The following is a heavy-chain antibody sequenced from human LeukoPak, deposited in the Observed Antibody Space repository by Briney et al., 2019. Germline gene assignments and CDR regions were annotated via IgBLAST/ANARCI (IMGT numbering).Heavy chain of an antibody. CDR2: ISYDGSNK. D-gene: IGHD3-16*01. J-gene: IGHJ4*02. CDR3: VRDMKRSYFDY. V-gene: IGHV3-30-3*01. Sequence: PGRSLRLSCAASGFTFSSYAMHWVRQAPGKGLEWVAVISYDGSNKYYADSVKGRFTISRDNSKNTLYLQMNSLRAEDTAVYYCVRDMKRSYFDYWGQGTLVTVSS. CDR1: GFTFSSYA.